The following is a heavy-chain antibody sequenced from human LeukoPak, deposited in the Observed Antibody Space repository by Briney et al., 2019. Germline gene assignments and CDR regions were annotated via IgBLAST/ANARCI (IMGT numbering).Heavy chain of an antibody. CDR3: ARFTPRLTREKFDY. D-gene: IGHD2-2*01. J-gene: IGHJ4*02. V-gene: IGHV1-69*05. Sequence: SVKVSCKASGGTFSSYAISWVRQAPGQGLEWMGGIIPIFGTANYAQKFQGRVTMTTDTSTSTAYMELRSLRSDDTAVYYCARFTPRLTREKFDYWGQGTLVTVSS. CDR1: GGTFSSYA. CDR2: IIPIFGTA.